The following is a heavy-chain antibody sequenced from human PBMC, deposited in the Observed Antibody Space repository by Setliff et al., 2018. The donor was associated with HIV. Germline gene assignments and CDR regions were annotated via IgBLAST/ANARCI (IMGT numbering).Heavy chain of an antibody. V-gene: IGHV4-59*04. CDR3: ARSIVPVASGYYYFEY. CDR1: GGSMIRFY. CDR2: IYHTGST. J-gene: IGHJ4*02. D-gene: IGHD3-3*01. Sequence: SETLSLTCAVYGGSMIRFYWTWHRQPPGKGLGWIGSIYHTGSTYYKPSLKSRVTFSVDTSKHQFSLRLSSVAAGDTAVYYCARSIVPVASGYYYFEYWGQGTLVTVSS.